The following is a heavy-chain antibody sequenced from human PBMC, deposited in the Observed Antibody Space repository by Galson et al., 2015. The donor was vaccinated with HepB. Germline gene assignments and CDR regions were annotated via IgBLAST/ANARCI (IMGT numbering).Heavy chain of an antibody. V-gene: IGHV1-18*01. CDR2: ISAYNGNT. CDR1: GYTFTSYG. Sequence: SVKVSCKASGYTFTSYGISWVRQAPGQGLEWMGWISAYNGNTNYAQKLQGRVTMTTDTSTSTAYMELRSLRSDDTAVYYCARKLWFGELLFNDAFDIWGQGTMVTVSS. D-gene: IGHD3-10*01. J-gene: IGHJ3*02. CDR3: ARKLWFGELLFNDAFDI.